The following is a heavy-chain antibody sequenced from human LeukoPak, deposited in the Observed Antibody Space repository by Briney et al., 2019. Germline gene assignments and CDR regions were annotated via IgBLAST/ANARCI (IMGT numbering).Heavy chain of an antibody. Sequence: GGSLRLSCAASGFTFDDYAMHWVRQAPGKGLEWVSGISWNSGSIGYADSVKGRFTISRDNAKKSLYLQMNGLRAEDTALYYCAKGGARYYYDSSGYHWGQGTLVTASS. CDR1: GFTFDDYA. J-gene: IGHJ5*02. D-gene: IGHD3-22*01. CDR3: AKGGARYYYDSSGYH. CDR2: ISWNSGSI. V-gene: IGHV3-9*01.